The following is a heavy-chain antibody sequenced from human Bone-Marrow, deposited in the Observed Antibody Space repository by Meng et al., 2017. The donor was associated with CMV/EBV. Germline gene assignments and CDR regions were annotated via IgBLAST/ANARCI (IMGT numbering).Heavy chain of an antibody. V-gene: IGHV1-69*04. J-gene: IGHJ6*02. CDR1: GGTFSSYT. Sequence: SVKVSCKASGGTFSSYTISWVRQAPGQGLEWMGRIIPILGIANYAQKFQGRVTITADKSTSTAYMELSSLRSEDTAVYYCARDHSSGWRGCPDYGMDVWGQGTTVTVSS. CDR3: ARDHSSGWRGCPDYGMDV. D-gene: IGHD6-19*01. CDR2: IIPILGIA.